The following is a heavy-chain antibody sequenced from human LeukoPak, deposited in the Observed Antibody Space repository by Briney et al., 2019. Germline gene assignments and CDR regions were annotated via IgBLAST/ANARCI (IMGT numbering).Heavy chain of an antibody. D-gene: IGHD6-13*01. J-gene: IGHJ4*02. V-gene: IGHV5-51*01. CDR1: GYSFTNYW. CDR3: ANTGVAAGVDY. Sequence: GESLKISCKGTGYSFTNYWIGWVRQMPGKGLGWMGIIYPGGSDTRYSPSFQGQVTISADKSISTAYLQWSSLKASDTAMYYCANTGVAAGVDYWGQGTLVTVSS. CDR2: IYPGGSDT.